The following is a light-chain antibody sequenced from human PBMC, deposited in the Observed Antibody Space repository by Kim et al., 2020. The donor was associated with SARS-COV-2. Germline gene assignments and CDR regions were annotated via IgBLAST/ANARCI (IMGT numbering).Light chain of an antibody. CDR1: RSNIGSNV. V-gene: IGLV1-44*01. J-gene: IGLJ3*02. CDR3: AAWDDSLNGSV. CDR2: RND. Sequence: GQRVTISCSGSRSNIGSNVVTWYQQLPGTAPKLLIYRNDYRPSGVPDRFSGSKSGTSASLDISGLQSEDEADYYCAAWDDSLNGSVFGGGTQLTVL.